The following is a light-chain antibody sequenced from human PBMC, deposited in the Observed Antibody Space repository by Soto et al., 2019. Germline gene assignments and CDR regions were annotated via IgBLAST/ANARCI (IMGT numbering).Light chain of an antibody. CDR3: SSSTSSSTPFYV. CDR1: SSDVGGYNY. CDR2: DVS. V-gene: IGLV2-14*01. Sequence: QSVLTQPASLSVFPGQSITISCTGTSSDVGGYNYVSWYQQHPGKAPKLMIYDVSNRPSGISNRFSGSKSGNTASLTISGLQAEDEADYYCSSSTSSSTPFYVFGTGTKVTVL. J-gene: IGLJ1*01.